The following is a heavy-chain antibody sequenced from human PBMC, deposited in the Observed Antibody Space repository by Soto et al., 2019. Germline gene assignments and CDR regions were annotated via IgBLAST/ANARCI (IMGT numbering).Heavy chain of an antibody. J-gene: IGHJ4*02. D-gene: IGHD1-26*01. V-gene: IGHV3-7*01. Sequence: GGSRRLSCAASGFTFSSYWMAWVRQAAGKGREWVANIKHEGSEKYYVDSVKGRFTIYRHNDRDSVFLEMKSLRAEDTAVYSCVRDRSGSYLEGFDYWGQGTLVTVSS. CDR2: IKHEGSEK. CDR1: GFTFSSYW. CDR3: VRDRSGSYLEGFDY.